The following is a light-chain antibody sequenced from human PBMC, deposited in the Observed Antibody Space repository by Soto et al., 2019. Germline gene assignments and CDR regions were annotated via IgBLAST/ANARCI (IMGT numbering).Light chain of an antibody. V-gene: IGLV3-21*02. CDR3: QVWGSNIYHVV. CDR2: DDR. CDR1: NIGRKS. J-gene: IGLJ3*02. Sequence: SYELTQPPSVSVAPGQKAKITCGGNNIGRKSVHWYQQRPGQAPVLVVYDDRDRPSGIPERFSGSNSGNTATLIISRVEAGDEADYYCQVWGSNIYHVVIGGGTKLTVL.